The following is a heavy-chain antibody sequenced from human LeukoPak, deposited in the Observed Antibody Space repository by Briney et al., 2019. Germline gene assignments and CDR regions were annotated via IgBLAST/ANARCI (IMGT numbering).Heavy chain of an antibody. Sequence: SETLSLTCAVYGGSFSGYYWSWIRQPPGKGLEWIGEINHSGSTNYNPSLKSRVTISVDTSKNQFSLKLSSVTAADTAVYYCARGRDLTGRRNWFDPWAREPWSPSPQ. D-gene: IGHD1-1*01. CDR3: ARGRDLTGRRNWFDP. V-gene: IGHV4-34*01. CDR2: INHSGST. CDR1: GGSFSGYY. J-gene: IGHJ5*02.